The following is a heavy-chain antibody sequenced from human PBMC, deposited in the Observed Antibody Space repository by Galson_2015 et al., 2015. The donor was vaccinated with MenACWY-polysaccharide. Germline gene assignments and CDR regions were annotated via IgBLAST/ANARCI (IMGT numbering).Heavy chain of an antibody. Sequence: SVKVSCKASGYTFTSYGISWVRQAPGQGLEWMGWINAGNGNTKYSQKFQGRVTITRDTSASTAYMELSSLRSEDTAVYYCARDDFGVVKDAFDIWGQGTMVTVSS. V-gene: IGHV1-3*01. CDR1: GYTFTSYG. CDR3: ARDDFGVVKDAFDI. J-gene: IGHJ3*02. CDR2: INAGNGNT. D-gene: IGHD3-3*01.